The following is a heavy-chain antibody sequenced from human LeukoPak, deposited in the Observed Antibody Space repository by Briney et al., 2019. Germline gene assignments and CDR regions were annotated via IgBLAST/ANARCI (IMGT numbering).Heavy chain of an antibody. Sequence: ASVKVSCKASGYTFTSYGFTWVRQAPGQGLEWMGWISANNGNTKYAQKFQGRVTMTTDTSTSTAYMELRRLRSDDTAVYYCARPNYYDSSGLDYWGQGTLVTVSS. CDR2: ISANNGNT. J-gene: IGHJ4*02. CDR3: ARPNYYDSSGLDY. D-gene: IGHD3-22*01. V-gene: IGHV1-18*01. CDR1: GYTFTSYG.